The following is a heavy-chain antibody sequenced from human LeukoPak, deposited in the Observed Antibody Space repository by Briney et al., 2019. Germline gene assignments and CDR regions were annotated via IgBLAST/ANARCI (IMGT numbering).Heavy chain of an antibody. CDR2: INHSGST. CDR3: ARGDFDESDY. CDR1: GGSFSGYY. J-gene: IGHJ4*02. D-gene: IGHD3-3*01. Sequence: SETLSLTCAVYGGSFSGYYWSWIRQPPGEGLEWIGEINHSGSTNYNPSLKGRVTISVDTSKNQFSLKLSSVTAADTAVYYCARGDFDESDYWGQGTLVTVSS. V-gene: IGHV4-34*01.